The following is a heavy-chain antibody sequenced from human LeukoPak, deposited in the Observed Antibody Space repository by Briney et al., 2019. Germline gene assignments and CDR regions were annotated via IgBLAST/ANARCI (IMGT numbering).Heavy chain of an antibody. J-gene: IGHJ4*02. V-gene: IGHV3-74*01. Sequence: PGGSLRLSCAASGFTFSSYWMHWVRQAPGKGLVWVSRINTDGSSTSYADSVKGRFTISRDNAKNTLYLQMNSLRAEDTAVYYCARDRDSSGWSGGFDYWGQGTLVTVSS. CDR3: ARDRDSSGWSGGFDY. CDR2: INTDGSST. CDR1: GFTFSSYW. D-gene: IGHD6-19*01.